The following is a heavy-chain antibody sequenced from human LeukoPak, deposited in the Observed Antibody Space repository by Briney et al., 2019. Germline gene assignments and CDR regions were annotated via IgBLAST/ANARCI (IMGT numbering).Heavy chain of an antibody. CDR1: GYTFTSFY. Sequence: GASVKVSCKASGYTFTSFYIYWVRQAPGQGLEWMGIINPSGGSTNYAQKFQGRVTITTDATTQITTDESTSTAYVELSSLRSEDTAVYYCARDKLGVDEDGYNFLRRGNWFDPWGQGTLVTVSS. V-gene: IGHV1-46*01. CDR2: INPSGGST. D-gene: IGHD5-24*01. J-gene: IGHJ5*02. CDR3: ARDKLGVDEDGYNFLRRGNWFDP.